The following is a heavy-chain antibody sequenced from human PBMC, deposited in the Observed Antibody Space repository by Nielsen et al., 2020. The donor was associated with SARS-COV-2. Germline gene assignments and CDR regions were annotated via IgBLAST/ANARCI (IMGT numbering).Heavy chain of an antibody. Sequence: GESLKISCAASGFTFSSYSMNWVRQAPGKGLEWVSVIYSGGSTYYADSVKGRFTISRDNSKNTLYLQMNSLRAEDTAVYYCAIPPDHYYYGMDVWGQGTTVTVSS. CDR3: AIPPDHYYYGMDV. J-gene: IGHJ6*02. CDR2: IYSGGST. V-gene: IGHV3-66*04. D-gene: IGHD1-14*01. CDR1: GFTFSSYS.